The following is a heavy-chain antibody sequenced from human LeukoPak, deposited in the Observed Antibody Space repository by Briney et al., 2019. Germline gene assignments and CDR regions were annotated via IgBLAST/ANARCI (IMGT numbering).Heavy chain of an antibody. CDR1: GFIFSSYA. CDR3: AKDLPGYSRGWAFDY. J-gene: IGHJ4*02. V-gene: IGHV3-23*01. CDR2: ISGSGGST. D-gene: IGHD6-19*01. Sequence: GGSLRLSCAASGFIFSSYAMSWVRQAPGKGLEWVSAISGSGGSTYYADSVKGRFTISRDNSKNTLYLQMNSLRAEDTAVYYCAKDLPGYSRGWAFDYWGQGTLVTVSS.